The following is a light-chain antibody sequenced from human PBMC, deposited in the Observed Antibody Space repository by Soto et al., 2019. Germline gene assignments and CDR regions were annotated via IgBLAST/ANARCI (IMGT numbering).Light chain of an antibody. Sequence: EIVMTQSPGTLSLSPGAPAPLSCRARQSVSSNYVAWFHQKPGQAPRLLIYGASSRATGVPDRFSASGSGTDFTLTISRLEPEDFAVYYCQQYGRSPFTFGPGTKVDIK. CDR1: QSVSSNY. CDR3: QQYGRSPFT. J-gene: IGKJ3*01. V-gene: IGKV3-20*01. CDR2: GAS.